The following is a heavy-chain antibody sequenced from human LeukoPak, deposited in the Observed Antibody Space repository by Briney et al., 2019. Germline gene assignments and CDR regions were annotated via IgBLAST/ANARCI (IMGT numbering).Heavy chain of an antibody. V-gene: IGHV3-7*01. D-gene: IGHD6-19*01. CDR3: AKDLGSSGWYIDY. CDR1: GFTFSSYW. Sequence: GGSLRLSCAASGFTFSSYWMSWVRQAPGKGLEWAANIKQDGSEKYYVDSVKGRFTISRDNAKNSLYLQMNSLRAEDTAVYYCAKDLGSSGWYIDYWGQGTLVTVSS. J-gene: IGHJ4*02. CDR2: IKQDGSEK.